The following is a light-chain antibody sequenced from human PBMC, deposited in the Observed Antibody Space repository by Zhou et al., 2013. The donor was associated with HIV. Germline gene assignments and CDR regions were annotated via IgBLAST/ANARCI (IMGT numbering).Light chain of an antibody. CDR2: GAS. J-gene: IGKJ4*01. Sequence: ETEMTQSPTTLSVSPGERATLSCRASQSVSSNLAWYQQKPGQAPRLLIYGASTRATGIPARFSGSGSGTEFTLTISSLQSEDFAVYYCQQYNNWPPLTFGGGTKVEIK. CDR1: QSVSSN. CDR3: QQYNNWPPLT. V-gene: IGKV3-15*01.